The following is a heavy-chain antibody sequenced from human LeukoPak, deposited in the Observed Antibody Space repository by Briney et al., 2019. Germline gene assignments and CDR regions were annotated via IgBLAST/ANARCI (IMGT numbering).Heavy chain of an antibody. J-gene: IGHJ3*02. CDR1: GFTFSSYA. D-gene: IGHD6-13*01. CDR2: ISGSGGST. CDR3: AKILEWRIAAAGTGVAFDI. V-gene: IGHV3-23*01. Sequence: GGSLRLSCAASGFTFSSYAMSWVRQAPGKGLEWVSAISGSGGSTYYADSVKGRFTISRDNSKNTLYLQMNSLRAEDTAVYYCAKILEWRIAAAGTGVAFDIWGQGTMVTVSS.